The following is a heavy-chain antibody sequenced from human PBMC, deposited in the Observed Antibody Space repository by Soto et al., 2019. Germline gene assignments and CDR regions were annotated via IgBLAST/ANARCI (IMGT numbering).Heavy chain of an antibody. CDR2: IKSKTDGGTT. CDR3: TTGMDPDYYYYYGMDV. V-gene: IGHV3-15*07. D-gene: IGHD2-2*03. Sequence: PGGSLRLSCAASGFTFSNAWMNWVRQAPGKGLEWVGRIKSKTDGGTTDYAAPVKGRFTISRDDSKNTLYLQMNSLKTEDTAVYYCTTGMDPDYYYYYGMDVWGQGTTVTVSS. CDR1: GFTFSNAW. J-gene: IGHJ6*02.